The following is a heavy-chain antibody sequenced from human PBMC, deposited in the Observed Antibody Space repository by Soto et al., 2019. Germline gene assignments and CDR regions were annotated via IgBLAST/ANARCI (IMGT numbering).Heavy chain of an antibody. CDR3: ARPKDGYNDDAFDI. J-gene: IGHJ3*02. CDR2: IYYSGST. Sequence: SXTRSLTIGVSGGSISSGDYYWSWIRQPPGKGLEWIGYIYYSGSTYYNPSLKSRVTISVDTSKNQFSLKLSSVTAADTAVYYCARPKDGYNDDAFDIWGQGTMVTVSS. D-gene: IGHD5-12*01. V-gene: IGHV4-30-4*01. CDR1: GGSISSGDYY.